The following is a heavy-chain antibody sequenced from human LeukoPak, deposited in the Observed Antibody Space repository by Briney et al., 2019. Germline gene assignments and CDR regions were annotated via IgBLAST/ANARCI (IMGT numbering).Heavy chain of an antibody. Sequence: GESLKTSCKGSGYSFTSYWIGWVRQMPGKGLEWMGIIYPGDSDTRYSPSFQGQVTISADKSISTAYLQWSSLKASDTAMYYCARGGDIVVVPAAFGQAYWFDPWGQGTLVTVSS. CDR2: IYPGDSDT. CDR3: ARGGDIVVVPAAFGQAYWFDP. D-gene: IGHD2-2*01. J-gene: IGHJ5*02. V-gene: IGHV5-51*01. CDR1: GYSFTSYW.